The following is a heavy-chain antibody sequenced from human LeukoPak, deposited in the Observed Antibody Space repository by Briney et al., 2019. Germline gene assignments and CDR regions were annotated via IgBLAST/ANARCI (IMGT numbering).Heavy chain of an antibody. Sequence: ASVKVSCKASGYTFTGYYMHWVRQAPGQGLEWMGRISPNSGGTNYAQKFQGRVTMTRDTSISTAYMELSRLRSDDTAVYYCARDYSSSSGGSKFDPWGQGALVTVSS. J-gene: IGHJ5*02. D-gene: IGHD6-6*01. CDR1: GYTFTGYY. CDR3: ARDYSSSSGGSKFDP. CDR2: ISPNSGGT. V-gene: IGHV1-2*06.